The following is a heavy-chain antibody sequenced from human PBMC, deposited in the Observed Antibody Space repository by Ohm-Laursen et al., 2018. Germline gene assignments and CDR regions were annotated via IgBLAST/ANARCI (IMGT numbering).Heavy chain of an antibody. V-gene: IGHV1-46*01. CDR1: GYTFTSYY. D-gene: IGHD4-11*01. CDR3: TSGDNYVNDY. CDR2: INPSGGST. J-gene: IGHJ4*02. Sequence: ASVKVSCKASGYTFTSYYIHWVRQAPGQGLEWMGIINPSGGSTSYAQKFQGRVTVTRDTSTSTVYMELSSLRSEDTAVYYCTSGDNYVNDYWGQGTLVTVSS.